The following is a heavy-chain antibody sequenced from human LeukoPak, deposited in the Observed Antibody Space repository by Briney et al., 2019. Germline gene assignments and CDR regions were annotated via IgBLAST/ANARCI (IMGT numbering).Heavy chain of an antibody. CDR1: GYTFTSYG. V-gene: IGHV1-18*04. D-gene: IGHD3-10*01. CDR2: ISTYNGNT. CDR3: ARESPYYYGSGSDAFDI. J-gene: IGHJ3*02. Sequence: ASVKVSCKASGYTFTSYGISWARQAPGQGLEWMGWISTYNGNTNYAQKLQGRVTMTTDTSTSTTYMDLRNLRSDDTAVYFCARESPYYYGSGSDAFDIWGQGTMVTVSS.